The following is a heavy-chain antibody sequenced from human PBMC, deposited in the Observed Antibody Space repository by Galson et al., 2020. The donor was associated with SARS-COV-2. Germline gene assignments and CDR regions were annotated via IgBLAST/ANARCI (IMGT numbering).Heavy chain of an antibody. CDR3: ERESRWDLYFDH. CDR1: GCPISSASYY. D-gene: IGHD1-26*01. CDR2: TYTGVNT. Sequence: SETLSLTCTVPGCPISSASYYWSWMRQPAGKGLEWIGRTYTGVNTNYNPSLKSRVTISVDTSKNQFSLKLSSVTAADTAVYYGERESRWDLYFDHWGQGTLVTVSS. J-gene: IGHJ4*02. V-gene: IGHV4-61*02.